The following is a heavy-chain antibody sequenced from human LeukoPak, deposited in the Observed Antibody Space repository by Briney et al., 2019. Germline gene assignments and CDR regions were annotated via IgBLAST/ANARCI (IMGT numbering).Heavy chain of an antibody. J-gene: IGHJ4*02. Sequence: PGGSLRLSCAASGFTFSNAWMSWIRQAPGKGLEWVSYISSSGSTIYYVDSVKGRFTISRDNAKNSLYLQMNSLRAEDTAVYYCARDIAGISDSWGQGTLVTVSS. CDR2: ISSSGSTI. CDR1: GFTFSNAW. V-gene: IGHV3-11*01. D-gene: IGHD6-13*01. CDR3: ARDIAGISDS.